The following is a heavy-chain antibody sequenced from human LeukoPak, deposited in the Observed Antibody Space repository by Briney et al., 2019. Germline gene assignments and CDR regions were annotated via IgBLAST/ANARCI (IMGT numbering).Heavy chain of an antibody. J-gene: IGHJ4*02. V-gene: IGHV3-7*04. CDR2: VKGGGSER. CDR1: GFTFSRLW. Sequence: PGGSLRLSCAASGFTFSRLWMSWARQAPGKGLEWVANVKGGGSERYYVDSVKGRFTSSRDNAKNSLYLQMNSLRAEDTAVYYGARYGSIVAAGTFDYWGQGTLVTVSS. D-gene: IGHD6-13*01. CDR3: ARYGSIVAAGTFDY.